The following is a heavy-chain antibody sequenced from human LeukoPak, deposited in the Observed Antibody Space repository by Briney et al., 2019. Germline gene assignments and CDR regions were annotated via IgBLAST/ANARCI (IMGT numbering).Heavy chain of an antibody. D-gene: IGHD3-3*01. V-gene: IGHV1-18*01. CDR3: ARIDYDFWSGYLRGGYFDY. Sequence: ASVKVSCKASGYTFTSYGISWVRQAPGQGLEWMGWISAYNGNTNYAQKLQGRVTMTTDTSTSTAYMELRSLRSDDTAVYYCARIDYDFWSGYLRGGYFDYWGQGTLVTVSS. CDR2: ISAYNGNT. J-gene: IGHJ4*02. CDR1: GYTFTSYG.